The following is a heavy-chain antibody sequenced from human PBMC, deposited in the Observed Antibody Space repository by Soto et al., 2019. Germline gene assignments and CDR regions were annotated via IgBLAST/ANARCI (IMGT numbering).Heavy chain of an antibody. Sequence: SETLSLTCTVSGGSISSYYWSWIRQPPGKGLEWIGYIYYSGSTNYNPSLKSRVTISVDTSKNQFSLKLSSVTAADTVVYYCARVTWIQSYYYYYGMDVWGQGTTVTVSS. J-gene: IGHJ6*02. D-gene: IGHD5-18*01. CDR3: ARVTWIQSYYYYYGMDV. CDR2: IYYSGST. CDR1: GGSISSYY. V-gene: IGHV4-59*01.